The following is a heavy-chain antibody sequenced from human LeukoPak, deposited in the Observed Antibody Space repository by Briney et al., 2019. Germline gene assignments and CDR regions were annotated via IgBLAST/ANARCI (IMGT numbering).Heavy chain of an antibody. Sequence: PSETLSLTCAVYGGSFSGYYWSWIRQPPGKGLEWIGEINHSGSTNYNPSLKSRVTISVDTSKNQFSLKLSSVTAADTAVYYCARTRGYCSSNSCYSTLDYWGQGTLVTVSS. V-gene: IGHV4-34*01. J-gene: IGHJ4*02. D-gene: IGHD2-2*01. CDR2: INHSGST. CDR1: GGSFSGYY. CDR3: ARTRGYCSSNSCYSTLDY.